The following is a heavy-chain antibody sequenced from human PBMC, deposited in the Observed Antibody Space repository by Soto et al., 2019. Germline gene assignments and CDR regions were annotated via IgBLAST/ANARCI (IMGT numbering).Heavy chain of an antibody. J-gene: IGHJ4*02. CDR2: ISYDGSHK. CDR3: AKDGAPRYCSRSSCHPAGAY. Sequence: QVQLVESGGGVVQPGRSLRLSCAGSGFTFSNYGLHWFRKAPAKGLEWVAVISYDGSHKYYADSVKGRFTISRDNSNNMLYLQMDSLRAEDTAVYYCAKDGAPRYCSRSSCHPAGAYWGQGTLVTVSS. D-gene: IGHD2-15*01. V-gene: IGHV3-30*18. CDR1: GFTFSNYG.